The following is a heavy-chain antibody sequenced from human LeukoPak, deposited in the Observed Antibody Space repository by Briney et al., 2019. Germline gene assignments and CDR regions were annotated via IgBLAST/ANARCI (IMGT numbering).Heavy chain of an antibody. CDR2: INHTGGT. J-gene: IGHJ4*02. V-gene: IGHV4-34*01. CDR1: RGSLSGAY. Sequence: SEPLSLTCTVQRGSLSGAYWTWIRQPPGKGLEWIGEINHTGGTNYNPSFKSRVTMSADTPKNQLSLNLTSVTAADTAVYYCARGPVRLARPYDYWGQGILVTVSS. D-gene: IGHD3-9*01. CDR3: ARGPVRLARPYDY.